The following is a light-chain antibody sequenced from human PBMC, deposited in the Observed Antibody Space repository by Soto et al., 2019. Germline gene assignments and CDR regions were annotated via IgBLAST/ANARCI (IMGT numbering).Light chain of an antibody. CDR2: TNN. J-gene: IGLJ1*01. CDR3: AAWDDSLSAYV. Sequence: QSALTQPPSASGTPGQRVTISCSGSSSNIGSNYVFWYQQLPGTAPKLLIYTNNQRPSGVPDRFSGSKSGTSASLAISGLRSEDEADYYCAAWDDSLSAYVFGTGTKVTVL. V-gene: IGLV1-47*02. CDR1: SSNIGSNY.